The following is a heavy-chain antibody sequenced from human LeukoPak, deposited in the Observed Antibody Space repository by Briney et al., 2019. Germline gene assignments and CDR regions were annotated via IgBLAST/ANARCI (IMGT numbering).Heavy chain of an antibody. D-gene: IGHD3-22*01. CDR2: INHSGST. CDR1: GGSFSGYY. Sequence: PSETLSLTRAVYGGSFSGYYWSWIRQPPGKGLEWIGEINHSGSTNYNPSLKSRVTISVDTSKNQFSLKLSSVTAADTAVYYCAGGTYYYDSSGYSKTYFDYWGQGTLVTVSS. CDR3: AGGTYYYDSSGYSKTYFDY. V-gene: IGHV4-34*01. J-gene: IGHJ4*02.